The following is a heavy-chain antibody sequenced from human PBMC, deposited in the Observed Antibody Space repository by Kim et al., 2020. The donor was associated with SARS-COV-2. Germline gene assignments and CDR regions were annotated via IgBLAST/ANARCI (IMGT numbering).Heavy chain of an antibody. J-gene: IGHJ4*02. Sequence: ASVKVSCKASGYTFSTYAIHWVRQAPGQRLECMGWIVGGNGNTYYSQKFQGRVSFTRDTSATTVYMELSSLTSEDTAVYYCARGGGPGLGYWGQGTLVTVSS. CDR2: IVGGNGNT. CDR1: GYTFSTYA. V-gene: IGHV1-3*01. CDR3: ARGGGPGLGY. D-gene: IGHD2-15*01.